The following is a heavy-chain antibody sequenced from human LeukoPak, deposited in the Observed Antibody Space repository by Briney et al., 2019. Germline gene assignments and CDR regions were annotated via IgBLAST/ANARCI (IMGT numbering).Heavy chain of an antibody. J-gene: IGHJ5*02. CDR2: INHIVST. CDR1: GGSLNGYY. Sequence: PSETLSLTCAVYGGSLNGYYWSCIRHPPGKGLGWIGEINHIVSTNYSPSLKTRVTLSVDTSQDQFSLNLSSVTPADRALFYCARSITMVRGLINNWIDPWGQGTLVTVSS. D-gene: IGHD3-10*01. CDR3: ARSITMVRGLINNWIDP. V-gene: IGHV4-34*01.